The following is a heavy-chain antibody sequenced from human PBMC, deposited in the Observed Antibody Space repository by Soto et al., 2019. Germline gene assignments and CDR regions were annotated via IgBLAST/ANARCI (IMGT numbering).Heavy chain of an antibody. CDR3: ARGKSYDFWSGYYLNWFDP. CDR2: MNPNSGNT. J-gene: IGHJ5*02. V-gene: IGHV1-8*01. D-gene: IGHD3-3*01. Sequence: QVQLVQSGAEVKKPGASVKVSCKASGYTFTSYDINWVRQATGQGLEWMGWMNPNSGNTGYAQKFQGRDTMTRNTSISTAYMELSSLRCEDTAVYYCARGKSYDFWSGYYLNWFDPWGQGTLVTVSS. CDR1: GYTFTSYD.